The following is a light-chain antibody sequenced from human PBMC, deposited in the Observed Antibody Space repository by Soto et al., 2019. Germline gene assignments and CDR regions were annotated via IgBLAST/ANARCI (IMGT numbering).Light chain of an antibody. CDR2: EVS. J-gene: IGLJ1*01. V-gene: IGLV2-14*01. Sequence: QSALTQPASVSGSPGQSITISCTGTSSDIGAYNYVSWYQHHPGKAPKLLISEVSHRPSGVSNRFSGSKSGNTASLTISGLLAEDEADYYCSSYTTSRSYVFGTATKLTVL. CDR1: SSDIGAYNY. CDR3: SSYTTSRSYV.